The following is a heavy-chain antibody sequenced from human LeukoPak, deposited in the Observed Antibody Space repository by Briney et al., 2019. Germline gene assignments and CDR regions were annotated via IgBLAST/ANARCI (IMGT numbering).Heavy chain of an antibody. J-gene: IGHJ4*02. Sequence: GGSLRLSCAASGFTFSTYGMHWVRQAPGKGLEWVALIWYDGSNENYADSVKGRFTISRDNSKNTLYLQMNSLKTEDTAVYYCTTDPYSSSWYGPRYFDYWGQGTLVTVSS. D-gene: IGHD6-13*01. CDR2: IWYDGSNE. CDR1: GFTFSTYG. V-gene: IGHV3-33*01. CDR3: TTDPYSSSWYGPRYFDY.